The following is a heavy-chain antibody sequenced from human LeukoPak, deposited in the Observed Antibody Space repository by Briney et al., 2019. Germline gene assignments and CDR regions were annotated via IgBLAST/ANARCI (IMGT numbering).Heavy chain of an antibody. Sequence: GGSLRLSCAASGFTFSSYGIHWVRQAPGKGLEWVTFIRYDGNNKYYADSVKGRFTISRDNSKNTLYLQMNSLRAEDTAVYYCARDSRGIAAAGTEDRFDYWGQGTLVTVSS. J-gene: IGHJ4*02. D-gene: IGHD6-13*01. CDR3: ARDSRGIAAAGTEDRFDY. CDR2: IRYDGNNK. V-gene: IGHV3-30*02. CDR1: GFTFSSYG.